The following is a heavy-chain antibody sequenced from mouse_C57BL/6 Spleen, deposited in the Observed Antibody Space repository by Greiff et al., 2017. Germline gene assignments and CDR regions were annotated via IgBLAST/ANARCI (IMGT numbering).Heavy chain of an antibody. Sequence: QVQLQQSGAELVRPGTSVKVSCKASGYAFTNYLIEWVKQRPGQGLEWIGVINPGSGGTNYNEKFKGKATLTADKSSSTAYMQHRSLTSEDSAVYFGEREDDYGSSLGYWGQGTTLTVSA. V-gene: IGHV1-54*01. D-gene: IGHD1-1*01. CDR2: INPGSGGT. J-gene: IGHJ2*01. CDR1: GYAFTNYL. CDR3: EREDDYGSSLGY.